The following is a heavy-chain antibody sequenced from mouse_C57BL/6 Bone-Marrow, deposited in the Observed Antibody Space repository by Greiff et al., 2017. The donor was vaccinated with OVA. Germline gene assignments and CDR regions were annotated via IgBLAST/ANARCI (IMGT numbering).Heavy chain of an antibody. J-gene: IGHJ1*03. CDR2: INYDGSST. CDR3: ARDYGNYEYFDV. D-gene: IGHD2-1*01. Sequence: EVMLVESEGGLVQPGSSMKLSCTASGFTFSDYYMAWVRQVPEKGLEWVANINYDGSSTYYLDSLKSRFIISRDNAKNILYLQMSSLKSEDTATYYCARDYGNYEYFDVWGTGTTVTVSS. V-gene: IGHV5-16*01. CDR1: GFTFSDYY.